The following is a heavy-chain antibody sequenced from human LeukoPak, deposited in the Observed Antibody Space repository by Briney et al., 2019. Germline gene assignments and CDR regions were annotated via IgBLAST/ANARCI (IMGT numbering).Heavy chain of an antibody. D-gene: IGHD3-10*01. CDR3: AKASSGSSSRPVDY. V-gene: IGHV3-43*02. J-gene: IGHJ4*02. CDR1: GSTFLDYA. Sequence: GGSLRLSCVASGSTFLDYAMSWVRQVPGKGLEWVSLISGDGGSASYAGSVKGRFTISRDNSKNSLYLQMNSLRTEDTAFYYCAKASSGSSSRPVDYWGQGTLVTVSS. CDR2: ISGDGGSA.